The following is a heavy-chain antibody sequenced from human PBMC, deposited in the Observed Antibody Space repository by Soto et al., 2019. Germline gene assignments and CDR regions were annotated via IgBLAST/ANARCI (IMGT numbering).Heavy chain of an antibody. Sequence: QVQLVQSGAEVKKPGASVKVSCKASGYTFTSYAMHWVRQAPGQRLEWMGWINAGNGNTKYSQKFQGRVTITRDTAARTGYMGLSSRRSEDTAVYYCASALCDGDYAGWLDYWGQGTLVTVSS. CDR1: GYTFTSYA. CDR3: ASALCDGDYAGWLDY. D-gene: IGHD4-17*01. V-gene: IGHV1-3*01. J-gene: IGHJ4*02. CDR2: INAGNGNT.